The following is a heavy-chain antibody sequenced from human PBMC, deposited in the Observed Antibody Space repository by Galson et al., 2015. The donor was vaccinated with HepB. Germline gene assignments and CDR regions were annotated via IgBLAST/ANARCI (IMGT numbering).Heavy chain of an antibody. CDR3: ARSFRDFWSGYLELDY. V-gene: IGHV3-7*01. J-gene: IGHJ4*02. CDR1: GFTFSSYW. D-gene: IGHD3-3*01. CDR2: IKQDGSEK. Sequence: SLRLSCAASGFTFSSYWMSWVRQAPEEGLEWVANIKQDGSEKYYVDSVKGRFTISRDNAKNSLYLQMNSLRAEDTAVYYCARSFRDFWSGYLELDYWGQGTLVTVSS.